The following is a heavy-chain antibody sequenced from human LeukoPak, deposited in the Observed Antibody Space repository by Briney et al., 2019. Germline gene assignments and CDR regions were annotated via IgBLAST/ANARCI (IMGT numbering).Heavy chain of an antibody. D-gene: IGHD3-10*01. CDR2: IFYSGST. J-gene: IGHJ4*02. V-gene: IGHV4-59*01. Sequence: SETLSLTCTASGGSISSYYWSWIRQPPGKGLEWIGYIFYSGSTNYNPSLKSRVTISVDTSKNQFSLRLSSVTAADTAVYYCARDSSSGIDYWGQGTLVIVSS. CDR1: GGSISSYY. CDR3: ARDSSSGIDY.